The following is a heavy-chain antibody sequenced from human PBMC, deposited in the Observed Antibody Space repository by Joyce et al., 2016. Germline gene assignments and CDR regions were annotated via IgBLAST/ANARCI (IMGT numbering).Heavy chain of an antibody. CDR3: AKGAEGSAVYFYYMDV. Sequence: EVQLLEYGGGLVQPAGSLRLSCAASGFTFSSYATSWVRQAPWNGRSWVSVISDCGGSIYDPASFKGRFTIARDKSKTTLYLQKNSLRAEDTALYYCAKGAEGSAVYFYYMDVWGKGTTVTVSS. D-gene: IGHD6-6*01. J-gene: IGHJ6*03. CDR2: ISDCGGSI. V-gene: IGHV3-23*01. CDR1: GFTFSSYA.